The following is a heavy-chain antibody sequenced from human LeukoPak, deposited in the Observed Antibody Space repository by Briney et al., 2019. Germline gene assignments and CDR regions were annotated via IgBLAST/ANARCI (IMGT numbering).Heavy chain of an antibody. V-gene: IGHV3-21*01. CDR2: IGSRSTYT. CDR1: AFTFSSYS. CDR3: ARGGLNFDAFDI. D-gene: IGHD1-7*01. Sequence: GGSLRLSCAASAFTFSSYSMNWVRQAPGKGLEWVSSIGSRSTYTYSADSVKGRFTISRDNAKNSLYLQMNSLRAGDTAVYYCARGGLNFDAFDIWGQGTMVTVSS. J-gene: IGHJ3*02.